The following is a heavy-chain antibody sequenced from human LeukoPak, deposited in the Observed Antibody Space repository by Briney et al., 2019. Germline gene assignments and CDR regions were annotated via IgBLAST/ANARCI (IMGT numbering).Heavy chain of an antibody. V-gene: IGHV3-21*01. Sequence: GGSLRLSCAASGFTFSSYSMTWVRQAPGKGLEWVSSISSSSSYIYYADSVKGRFTISRDNAKNSLYLQMNSLRAEDTAVYYCARDSLRYLDYWGQGTLVTVSS. J-gene: IGHJ4*02. CDR1: GFTFSSYS. D-gene: IGHD3-9*01. CDR2: ISSSSSYI. CDR3: ARDSLRYLDY.